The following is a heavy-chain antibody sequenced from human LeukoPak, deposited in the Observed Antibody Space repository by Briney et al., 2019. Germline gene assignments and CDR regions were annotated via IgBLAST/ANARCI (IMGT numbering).Heavy chain of an antibody. Sequence: GGSLRLSCAASGFAFSSYWMSWVRQAPGKGLEWVANIKQDGSEKYYVDSVKGRFTISRDNAKNSLYLQMNSLRAEDTAVYYCARVRAVAGYYMDVWGKGTTVTISS. CDR2: IKQDGSEK. D-gene: IGHD6-19*01. V-gene: IGHV3-7*01. J-gene: IGHJ6*03. CDR3: ARVRAVAGYYMDV. CDR1: GFAFSSYW.